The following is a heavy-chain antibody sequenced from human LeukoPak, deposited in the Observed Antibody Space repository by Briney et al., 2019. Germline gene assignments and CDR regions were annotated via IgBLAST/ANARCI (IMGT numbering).Heavy chain of an antibody. V-gene: IGHV3-66*01. CDR1: GFTVSSNY. Sequence: GGSLRLSCAASGFTVSSNYMSWVRQAPGKGLEWVSVIYSGGSTYYADSVKGRFTISRDNSKNTLYLQMNSLRAEDTAVYYCARASIRLRLRAFDIWGQGTMVTVSS. CDR2: IYSGGST. CDR3: ARASIRLRLRAFDI. D-gene: IGHD4-17*01. J-gene: IGHJ3*02.